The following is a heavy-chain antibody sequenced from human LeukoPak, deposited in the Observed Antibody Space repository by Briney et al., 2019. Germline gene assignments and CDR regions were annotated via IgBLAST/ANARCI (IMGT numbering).Heavy chain of an antibody. CDR2: IIPIFGTA. CDR3: ASSGSSCSSTSCYSPFDY. V-gene: IGHV1-69*13. CDR1: GGTFSIYA. Sequence: SVKVSCKASGGTFSIYAISWVRQAPGQGLEWMGGIIPIFGTANYAQKFQGRVTITADESTSTAYMELSSLRSEDTAVYYCASSGSSCSSTSCYSPFDYWGQGTLVTVSS. D-gene: IGHD2-2*01. J-gene: IGHJ4*02.